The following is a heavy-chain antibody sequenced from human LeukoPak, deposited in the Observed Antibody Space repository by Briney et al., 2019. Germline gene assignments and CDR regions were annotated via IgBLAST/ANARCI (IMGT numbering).Heavy chain of an antibody. D-gene: IGHD6-13*01. Sequence: SETLSLPCTVSGGSISSYYWSWIRQPPGKGLEWIGYIYYSGSTNYNPSLKSRVTISVDTSKNQFSLKLSSVTAADTAVYYCARHTEQQLGYYGMDVWGQGTTVTVSS. CDR1: GGSISSYY. V-gene: IGHV4-59*08. CDR3: ARHTEQQLGYYGMDV. CDR2: IYYSGST. J-gene: IGHJ6*02.